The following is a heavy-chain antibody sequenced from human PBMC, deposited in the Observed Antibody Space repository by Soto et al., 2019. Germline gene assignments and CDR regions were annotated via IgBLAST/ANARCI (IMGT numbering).Heavy chain of an antibody. CDR1: GFTFSSYS. Sequence: EGSLRLSCAASGFTFSSYSMNWVRQAPGKGLEWVSSISSSSSYIYYADSVKGRFTISRDNAKNSLYLQMNSLRAEDTAVYYCASYDFWSGYADYWGPGTLHTVSS. J-gene: IGHJ4*02. D-gene: IGHD3-3*01. V-gene: IGHV3-21*01. CDR2: ISSSSSYI. CDR3: ASYDFWSGYADY.